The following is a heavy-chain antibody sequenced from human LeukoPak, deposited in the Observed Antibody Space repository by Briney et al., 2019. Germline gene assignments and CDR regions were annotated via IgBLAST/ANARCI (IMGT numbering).Heavy chain of an antibody. D-gene: IGHD3-9*01. J-gene: IGHJ4*02. CDR1: GGSISSSTYY. CDR3: ARVKAYYDILTGYYGACLVFDY. Sequence: SETLSLTCTVSGGSISSSTYYWGWIRQPPGKGLEWIGSITYSGSTYYNPSLQSRVAISVDTSKNQFSLELISVTAADTAVYYCARVKAYYDILTGYYGACLVFDYWGQGTLVTVSS. CDR2: ITYSGST. V-gene: IGHV4-39*07.